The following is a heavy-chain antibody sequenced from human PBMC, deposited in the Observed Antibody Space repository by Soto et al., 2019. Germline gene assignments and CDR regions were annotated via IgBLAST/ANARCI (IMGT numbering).Heavy chain of an antibody. CDR1: RFTFTSYS. V-gene: IGHV3-48*02. D-gene: IGHD3-16*01. J-gene: IGHJ5*02. Sequence: GGSLRLSCAASRFTFTSYSMNWVRQAPGQGLEWVSYITSKSTTIKYADSVKGRFTVSRDNAKNSLYLQLNSLRDEDTAVYYCAREMGACSDSSCYPGPYDSWGQGTLVTVSS. CDR3: AREMGACSDSSCYPGPYDS. CDR2: ITSKSTTI.